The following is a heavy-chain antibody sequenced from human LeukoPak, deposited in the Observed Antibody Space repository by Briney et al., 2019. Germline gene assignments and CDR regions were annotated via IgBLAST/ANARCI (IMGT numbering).Heavy chain of an antibody. CDR2: VHHSGST. D-gene: IGHD3/OR15-3a*01. J-gene: IGHJ6*02. V-gene: IGHV4-4*02. CDR3: AREYNFWNDFIGNRGPYYYGLDV. Sequence: KPSETLSLTCAVSGASINSHNWWNWVRQSPGKGLEWIGEVHHSGSTNYNPSPASRVTISVDETRNHFSLKLNSVTAADTAVYYCAREYNFWNDFIGNRGPYYYGLDVWGQGTTVTVSS. CDR1: GASINSHNW.